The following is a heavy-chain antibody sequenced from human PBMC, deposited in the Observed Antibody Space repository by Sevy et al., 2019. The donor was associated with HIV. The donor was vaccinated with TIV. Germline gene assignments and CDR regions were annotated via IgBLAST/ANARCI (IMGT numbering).Heavy chain of an antibody. D-gene: IGHD2-2*01. CDR1: GGSVSSGSYY. Sequence: SETLSLTCTVSGGSVSSGSYYWSWIRQPPGKGLEWIGYIYYSGSTNYNPSLKSRVTISVDTSKNQFSLKLSSVTAADTAVYYCARDKKKVGSTSLGFDYWGQGTLVTVSS. V-gene: IGHV4-61*01. CDR2: IYYSGST. J-gene: IGHJ4*02. CDR3: ARDKKKVGSTSLGFDY.